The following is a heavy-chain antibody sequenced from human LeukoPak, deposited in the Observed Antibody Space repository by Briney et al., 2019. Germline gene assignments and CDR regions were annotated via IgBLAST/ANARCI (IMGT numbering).Heavy chain of an antibody. CDR3: ARASGVSAAGSPYYFDY. J-gene: IGHJ4*02. D-gene: IGHD6-13*01. Sequence: ASVKVSCKASGYTFPSYGITWVRQAPGQGLECMGWISPYSGNTDYAQKFQGRVTMTTDTSTTTAYMELRSPRSDDTAVYYCARASGVSAAGSPYYFDYWGQGTLVTVSS. V-gene: IGHV1-18*01. CDR2: ISPYSGNT. CDR1: GYTFPSYG.